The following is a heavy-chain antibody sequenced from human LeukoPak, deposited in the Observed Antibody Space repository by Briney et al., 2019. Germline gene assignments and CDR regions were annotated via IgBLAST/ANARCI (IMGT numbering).Heavy chain of an antibody. V-gene: IGHV4-39*07. CDR3: ARVITIFGVDPSGYFDY. CDR2: IYYSGST. Sequence: SETLSLTCTVSGGSISSSSYYWGWIRQPPGKGLEWIVSIYYSGSTYYNPSLKSRVTISVDTSKNQFSLKLSSVTAADTAVYYCARVITIFGVDPSGYFDYWGQGTLVTVSS. D-gene: IGHD3-3*01. J-gene: IGHJ4*02. CDR1: GGSISSSSYY.